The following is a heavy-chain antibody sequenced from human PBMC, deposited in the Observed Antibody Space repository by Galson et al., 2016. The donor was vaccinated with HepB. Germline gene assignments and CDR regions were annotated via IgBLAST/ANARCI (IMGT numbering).Heavy chain of an antibody. J-gene: IGHJ4*02. V-gene: IGHV3-30*18. CDR3: AKGFRINYDSLPGYSD. CDR1: GFTFSSYG. CDR2: ISYDGSNT. Sequence: SLRLSCAASGFTFSSYGIHWVRQAPGKGLEWVAVISYDGSNTYYADSVKGRFTISRDNSKNTLYLQMNSLRAEDTAVYYCAKGFRINYDSLPGYSDWGQGTLVTVSS. D-gene: IGHD3-9*01.